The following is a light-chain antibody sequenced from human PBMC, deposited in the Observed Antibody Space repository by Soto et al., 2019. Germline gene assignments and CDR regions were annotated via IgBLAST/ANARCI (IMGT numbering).Light chain of an antibody. V-gene: IGLV3-21*02. CDR1: SIGSKS. CDR2: DDS. J-gene: IGLJ1*01. Sequence: SSALTQSPPMSVAPAQTARITCGGESIGSKSVHWYQQKPRQAPVLVVRDDSERPLGIPERFSGSNSGGTATLTISRVEAVHEAEYYCQVWDTGSDHDVFGPGTKAKVL. CDR3: QVWDTGSDHDV.